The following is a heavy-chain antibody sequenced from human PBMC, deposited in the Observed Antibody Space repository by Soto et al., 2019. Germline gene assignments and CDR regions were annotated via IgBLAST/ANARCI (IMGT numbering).Heavy chain of an antibody. CDR3: ARDGDGGKRGADH. CDR1: GYTFTSYG. V-gene: IGHV1-18*01. Sequence: QVQLVQSGTEVKKPGASVTVSCKASGYTFTSYGIIWVRQAPGQGLEWMGWLNTYNGNTNYAQKVQGRVTMTTDTSTRPASMALRSLRSDDTAVYYCARDGDGGKRGADHWGQGTLVTVSS. CDR2: LNTYNGNT. D-gene: IGHD2-15*01. J-gene: IGHJ4*02.